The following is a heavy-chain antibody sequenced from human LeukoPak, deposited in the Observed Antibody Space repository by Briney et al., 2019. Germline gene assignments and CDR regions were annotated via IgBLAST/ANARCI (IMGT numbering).Heavy chain of an antibody. V-gene: IGHV3-7*01. D-gene: IGHD6-19*01. CDR3: ARVYSSGRPYFDY. CDR2: IKQDGSEK. Sequence: GGSLRLSCAASGFTFSSYWMSWVRQAPGKGLEWVANIKQDGSEKYYVDSVKGRFTIARDNAKNSLYLQMNSLRAEDTAVYYCARVYSSGRPYFDYWGQGTLVTVSS. J-gene: IGHJ4*02. CDR1: GFTFSSYW.